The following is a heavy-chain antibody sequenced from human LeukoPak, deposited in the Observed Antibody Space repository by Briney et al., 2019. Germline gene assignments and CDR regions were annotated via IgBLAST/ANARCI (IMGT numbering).Heavy chain of an antibody. CDR1: GYTFTGYY. V-gene: IGHV1-2*02. D-gene: IGHD4/OR15-4a*01. J-gene: IGHJ6*02. CDR2: INPNSGGT. CDR3: ARDFLGRINGGANYFGMGV. Sequence: ASVKVSCKASGYTFTGYYMHWVRQAPGQGLEWMGWINPNSGGTNYAQKFQGRVTMTRDTSISTAYMELSRLRSDDTAVYYCARDFLGRINGGANYFGMGVWGQGTTVIVSS.